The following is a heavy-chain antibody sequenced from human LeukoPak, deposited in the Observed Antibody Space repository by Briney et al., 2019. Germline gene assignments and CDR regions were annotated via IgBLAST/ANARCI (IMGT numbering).Heavy chain of an antibody. Sequence: GGSLRLSCAASGFTFSSYSMNWVRQAPGKGLEWVSYITCGSSATYYADSVKGRFTISRDNAKNSLYLQMNSLRAEDTAVYYCARGGGSYAYFDYWGQGTLVTVSS. J-gene: IGHJ4*02. D-gene: IGHD1-26*01. V-gene: IGHV3-48*04. CDR1: GFTFSSYS. CDR2: ITCGSSAT. CDR3: ARGGGSYAYFDY.